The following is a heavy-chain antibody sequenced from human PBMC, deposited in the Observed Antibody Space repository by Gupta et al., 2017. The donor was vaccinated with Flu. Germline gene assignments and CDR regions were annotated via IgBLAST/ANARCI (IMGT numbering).Heavy chain of an antibody. CDR1: GDSLSSSY. V-gene: IGHV4-4*07. J-gene: IGHJ4*02. CDR3: TRDCSGGSCYRGGIDY. Sequence: GDSLSSSYWSWVRQAAGKRLEWLGRVYTSGHTNYNPSLKGRLTLSIDTSKNQFSLNLSSVTAADTAMYYCTRDCSGGSCYRGGIDYWGQGTLVTVSS. CDR2: VYTSGHT. D-gene: IGHD2-15*01.